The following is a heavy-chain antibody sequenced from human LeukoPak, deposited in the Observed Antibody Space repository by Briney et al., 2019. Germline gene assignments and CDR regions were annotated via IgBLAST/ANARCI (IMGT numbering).Heavy chain of an antibody. D-gene: IGHD4-11*01. CDR3: ARASYSNPPYCYYYMDV. CDR1: GYSFTSYW. CDR2: IYPGDSDT. V-gene: IGHV5-51*01. Sequence: GESLQISCKGSGYSFTSYWIGWVRQMPGKGLEWMGIIYPGDSDTRYSPSFQGQVTISADKSISTAYLQWSSLKASDTAMYYCARASYSNPPYCYYYMDVWGKGTTVTVSS. J-gene: IGHJ6*03.